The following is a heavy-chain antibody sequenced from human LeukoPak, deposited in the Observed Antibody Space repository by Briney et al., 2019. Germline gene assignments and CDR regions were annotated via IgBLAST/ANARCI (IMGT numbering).Heavy chain of an antibody. CDR1: GGSISSGDYY. D-gene: IGHD3-10*01. Sequence: PSQTLSLTCTVSGGSISSGDYYWSWIRQPPGKGLEWIGYIYYSGSTYYNPPLKSRVTISVDTSKNQFSLKLSSVTAADTAVYYCARSTGGYYGSGSYENWFDPWGQGTLVTVSS. CDR3: ARSTGGYYGSGSYENWFDP. J-gene: IGHJ5*02. CDR2: IYYSGST. V-gene: IGHV4-30-4*01.